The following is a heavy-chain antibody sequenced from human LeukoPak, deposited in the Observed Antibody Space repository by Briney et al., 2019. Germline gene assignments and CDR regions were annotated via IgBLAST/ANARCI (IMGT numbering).Heavy chain of an antibody. CDR2: ISSSGSTI. CDR3: AKDFYYYDSSGQEHDAFDI. Sequence: GGSLRLSCAASGFTFSDYYMSWIRQAPGKGLEWVSYISSSGSTIYYADSVKGRFTISRDNSKNTLYLQMNSLRAEDTAVYYCAKDFYYYDSSGQEHDAFDIWGQGTMVTVSS. V-gene: IGHV3-11*04. J-gene: IGHJ3*02. CDR1: GFTFSDYY. D-gene: IGHD3-22*01.